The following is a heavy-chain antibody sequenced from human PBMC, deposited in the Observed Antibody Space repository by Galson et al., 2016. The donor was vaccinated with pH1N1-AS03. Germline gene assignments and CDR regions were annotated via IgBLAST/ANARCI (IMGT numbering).Heavy chain of an antibody. J-gene: IGHJ4*02. V-gene: IGHV5-10-1*01. CDR1: GYSFTNYW. CDR3: ARGYSGFGFVY. D-gene: IGHD5-12*01. Sequence: QSGAEVKKPGESLRISCKGSGYSFTNYWINWVRQMPGKVLEWMGRFDPSDSHTSYSPSFQGHVTFSADKSINTAYLQWSSLKSSDTAIYYCARGYSGFGFVYWGQGTLVTVSS. CDR2: FDPSDSHT.